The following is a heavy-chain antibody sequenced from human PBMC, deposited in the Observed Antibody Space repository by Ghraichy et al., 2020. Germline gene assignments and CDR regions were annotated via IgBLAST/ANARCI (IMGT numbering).Heavy chain of an antibody. V-gene: IGHV1-46*01. J-gene: IGHJ4*02. CDR1: GSTFTTYY. Sequence: ASAKVSCKASGSTFTTYYIHWVRQAPGQGLEWMGIINPIDGSRAYAPEFQGRVTMTRDTSTSTVYMELSNLRSEDTAVYYCARGPHSSVWYPHWGQGTLVTVSS. D-gene: IGHD6-19*01. CDR3: ARGPHSSVWYPH. CDR2: INPIDGSR.